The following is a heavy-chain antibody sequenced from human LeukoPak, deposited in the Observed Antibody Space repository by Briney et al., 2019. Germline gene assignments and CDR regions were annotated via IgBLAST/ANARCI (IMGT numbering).Heavy chain of an antibody. CDR2: MNEYSTTI. CDR1: GYPLNSFW. Sequence: GGSLRLSCAASGYPLNSFWKQWVRHARGKGGVWVSDMNEYSTTIIYADSVKGRFTISRDNTKSILYLQMNNLRAEDTAMYFCARGGVNPVDHWGQGTLVTVSS. D-gene: IGHD1-14*01. CDR3: ARGGVNPVDH. V-gene: IGHV3-74*01. J-gene: IGHJ4*02.